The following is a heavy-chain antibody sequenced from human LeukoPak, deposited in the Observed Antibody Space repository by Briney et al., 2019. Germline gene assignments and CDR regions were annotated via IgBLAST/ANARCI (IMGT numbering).Heavy chain of an antibody. CDR3: ARDAVDTANAV. V-gene: IGHV3-74*01. D-gene: IGHD5-18*01. J-gene: IGHJ6*02. Sequence: GGSLRLSCATSGFAFSDYWMHWVRQAPGKGLVWVSRIISDGSSASYADSVKGRFTISRDNAKNTLYLQMNSLRAEDTAVYYCARDAVDTANAVWGQGTTVTVSS. CDR1: GFAFSDYW. CDR2: IISDGSSA.